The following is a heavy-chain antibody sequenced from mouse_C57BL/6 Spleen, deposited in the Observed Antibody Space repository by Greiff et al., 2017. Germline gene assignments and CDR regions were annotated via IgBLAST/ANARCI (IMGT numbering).Heavy chain of an antibody. CDR1: GYTFTDYE. Sequence: QVQLQQSGAELVRPGASVTLSCKASGYTFTDYEMHWVKQTPVHGLEWIGAIDPETGGTAYNQKFKGKAILTADKSSSTAYMELRSLTSEDSAVYYCTRLILYYAMDYWGQGTSVTFSS. CDR3: TRLILYYAMDY. J-gene: IGHJ4*01. CDR2: IDPETGGT. V-gene: IGHV1-15*01.